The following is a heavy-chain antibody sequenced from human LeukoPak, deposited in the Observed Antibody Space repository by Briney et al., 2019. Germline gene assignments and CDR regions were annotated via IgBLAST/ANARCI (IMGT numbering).Heavy chain of an antibody. CDR2: INAGNGNT. D-gene: IGHD5-24*01. CDR1: GYTFTSYA. Sequence: ASVKVSCKASGYTFTSYAMHWVRQAPGQRLEWMGWINAGNGNTKYSQKFQGRVTITRDTSASTAYMELSSLRSEDTAVYYCARDPEDRDGYNPFDYWGQGTLVTVSS. CDR3: ARDPEDRDGYNPFDY. J-gene: IGHJ4*02. V-gene: IGHV1-3*01.